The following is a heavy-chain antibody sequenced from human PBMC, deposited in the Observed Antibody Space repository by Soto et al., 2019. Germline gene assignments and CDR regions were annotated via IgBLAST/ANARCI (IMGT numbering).Heavy chain of an antibody. Sequence: GRSLRLSCAASRFTFSGYWMSWVRQAPGKGLEWVANIKQDGSEKYYVDSVKGRFTISRDNAKNSLYLQMNSLRAEDTAVYYCARGSICGGDCYSDYYCGMDVWGQGTTVTVSS. V-gene: IGHV3-7*03. J-gene: IGHJ6*02. D-gene: IGHD2-21*02. CDR2: IKQDGSEK. CDR1: RFTFSGYW. CDR3: ARGSICGGDCYSDYYCGMDV.